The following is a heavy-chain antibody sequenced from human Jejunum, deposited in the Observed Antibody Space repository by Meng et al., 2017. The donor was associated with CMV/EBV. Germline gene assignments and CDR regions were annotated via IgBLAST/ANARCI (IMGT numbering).Heavy chain of an antibody. CDR1: GASFSAYS. CDR2: IDHTAST. CDR3: ERRVKLYGGPYLDF. J-gene: IGHJ4*02. D-gene: IGHD3-16*02. V-gene: IGHV4-34*01. Sequence: SGASFSAYSCTWFRQLPGARLEWIGYIDHTASTYYIPYLTSLVTISLGTSKNQLSPKVIYVNVADTAVYFCERRVKLYGGPYLDFWGQGTLVTVSS.